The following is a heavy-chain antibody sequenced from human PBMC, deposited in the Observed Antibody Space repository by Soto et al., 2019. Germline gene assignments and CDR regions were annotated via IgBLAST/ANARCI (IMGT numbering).Heavy chain of an antibody. V-gene: IGHV1-18*01. CDR1: GYTFTSYG. Sequence: ASVKVSCKASGYTFTSYGISWVRQAPGQGLQWMGCISAYDGKTNSAQRLQGRVTMTTDTSTSTAYMELRSLRSDDTAVYYCARGQWLVEAYYYYAMDVWGQGTTVTVSS. CDR2: ISAYDGKT. J-gene: IGHJ6*02. D-gene: IGHD6-19*01. CDR3: ARGQWLVEAYYYYAMDV.